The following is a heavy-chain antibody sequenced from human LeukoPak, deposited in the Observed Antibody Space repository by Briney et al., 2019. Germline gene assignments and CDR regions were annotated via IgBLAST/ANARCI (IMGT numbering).Heavy chain of an antibody. CDR3: AWTQRRVFRSPLDP. Sequence: ASVTVSYMASGYTFTNYDIHWVRQPAGQGREWMGWMNPYSGNTGYAQNFQGRITITRNTSISTAYMELSSVRSEDTAVYYCAWTQRRVFRSPLDPWGQGTLVTVSS. CDR2: MNPYSGNT. J-gene: IGHJ5*02. V-gene: IGHV1-8*03. D-gene: IGHD6-25*01. CDR1: GYTFTNYD.